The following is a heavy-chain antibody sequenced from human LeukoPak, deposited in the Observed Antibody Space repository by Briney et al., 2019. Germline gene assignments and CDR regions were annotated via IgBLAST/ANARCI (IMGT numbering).Heavy chain of an antibody. V-gene: IGHV4-61*02. CDR3: ARDFEETYYYDSSGYLGPNFDY. J-gene: IGHJ4*02. D-gene: IGHD3-22*01. Sequence: PSETLSLTCTVSGGSINSGGYYWSWIRQSAGKGLEWIGRISASGKTNYNPSLEDQVTISVDTSKNQFSLKLRSVTATDTAMYYCARDFEETYYYDSSGYLGPNFDYWGQGTLVTVSS. CDR2: ISASGKT. CDR1: GGSINSGGYY.